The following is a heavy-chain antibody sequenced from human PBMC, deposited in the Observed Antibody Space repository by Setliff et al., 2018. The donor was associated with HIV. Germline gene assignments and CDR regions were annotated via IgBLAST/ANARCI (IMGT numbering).Heavy chain of an antibody. J-gene: IGHJ6*03. V-gene: IGHV1-69*13. CDR1: GYTFTSYG. Sequence: WASVKVSCKASGYTFTSYGISWVRQAPGQGLEWMGGIIPIFGTANYAQKFQGRVTITADESTSTAYMELSSLRSEDTAVYYCARGESIAVAYYHYYYMDVWGKGTTVTVSS. D-gene: IGHD6-19*01. CDR3: ARGESIAVAYYHYYYMDV. CDR2: IIPIFGTA.